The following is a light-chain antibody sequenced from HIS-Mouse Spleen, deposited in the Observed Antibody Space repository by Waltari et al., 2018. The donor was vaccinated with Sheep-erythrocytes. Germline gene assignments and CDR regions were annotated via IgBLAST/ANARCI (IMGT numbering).Light chain of an antibody. Sequence: QSALTQSASASGSPRPTITSCSSRTSSADGAYNLVARYQHRPGKAPKLMLYEGSKRPSGVSNLFSGSKSGNTASLTISGLQAEDEADYYCCSYAGSSTLVFGGGPKLTVL. J-gene: IGLJ2*01. V-gene: IGLV2-23*01. CDR1: SSADGAYNL. CDR3: CSYAGSSTLV. CDR2: EGS.